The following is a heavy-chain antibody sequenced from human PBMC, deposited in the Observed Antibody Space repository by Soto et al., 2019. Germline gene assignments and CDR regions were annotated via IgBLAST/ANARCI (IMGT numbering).Heavy chain of an antibody. V-gene: IGHV1-2*02. D-gene: IGHD3-10*01. J-gene: IGHJ4*02. Sequence: LVNGDWKVSGYGMTAYHIHCRIHAPGQGLEWMGWIEPRSGGTVYEQKFQGRVTMTRDTSISTVYMDLSGLTSDDTALYYCATDDYGIFPYWGQGTPVTVSS. CDR1: GYGMTAYH. CDR3: ATDDYGIFPY. CDR2: IEPRSGGT.